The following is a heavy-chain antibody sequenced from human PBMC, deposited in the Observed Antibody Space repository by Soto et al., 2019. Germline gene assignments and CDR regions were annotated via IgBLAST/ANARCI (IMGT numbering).Heavy chain of an antibody. CDR2: ISYDGSNK. CDR1: GFTFSSYA. V-gene: IGHV3-30-3*01. D-gene: IGHD5-18*01. J-gene: IGHJ4*02. CDR3: ARASWIQLWTPFDY. Sequence: GGSLRLSCAASGFTFSSYAMHWVRQAPGKGLEWVAVISYDGSNKYYADSVKGRFTISRDNSKNTLYLQMNSLRAEDTAVYYCARASWIQLWTPFDYWGQGTLVTVSS.